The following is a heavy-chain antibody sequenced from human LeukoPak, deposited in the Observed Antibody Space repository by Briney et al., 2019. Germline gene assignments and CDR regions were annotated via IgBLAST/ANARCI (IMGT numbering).Heavy chain of an antibody. CDR3: ARDFELSH. CDR2: IGYDGSSK. D-gene: IGHD3-16*02. CDR1: GFTFSSYG. Sequence: GRSLRLSCAASGFTFSSYGMHWVRQAPGKGLEWVALIGYDGSSKHYADSVRGRFTISRDNSKNTLYLQMNSLRAEDTAVYYCARDFELSHWGQGTLVTVSS. V-gene: IGHV3-33*01. J-gene: IGHJ4*02.